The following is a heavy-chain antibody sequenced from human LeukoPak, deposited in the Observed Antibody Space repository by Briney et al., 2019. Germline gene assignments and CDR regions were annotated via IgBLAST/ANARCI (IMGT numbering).Heavy chain of an antibody. V-gene: IGHV3-23*01. CDR1: GFTFSNYS. J-gene: IGHJ4*02. CDR3: AKDDSSGYFRFDY. CDR2: IRGSGGKT. Sequence: PGGSLRRSCAASGFTFSNYSMNWVRQAPGKRLEWVSAIRGSGGKTYYADSVKGRFTISRDNSKNTLYLQMNSLTAEDTAVYYCAKDDSSGYFRFDYWGQGTLVTVSS. D-gene: IGHD3-22*01.